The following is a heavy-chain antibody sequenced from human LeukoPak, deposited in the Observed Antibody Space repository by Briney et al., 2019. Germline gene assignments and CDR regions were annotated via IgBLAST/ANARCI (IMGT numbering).Heavy chain of an antibody. Sequence: PGGSLRLSCAASGFTFSDHYMSWIRQAPGKGLEWVSYIGSSGRTIYYADSVKGRFTISRDNAKNSLYLQMNSLRAEDTAVYYCARVRSYGDYKYYYYYMDVWGKGTTVTVSS. CDR3: ARVRSYGDYKYYYYYMDV. CDR2: IGSSGRTI. J-gene: IGHJ6*03. V-gene: IGHV3-11*04. D-gene: IGHD4-17*01. CDR1: GFTFSDHY.